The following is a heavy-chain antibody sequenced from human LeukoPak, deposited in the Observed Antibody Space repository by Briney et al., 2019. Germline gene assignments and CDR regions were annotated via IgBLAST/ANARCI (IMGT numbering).Heavy chain of an antibody. D-gene: IGHD6-13*01. CDR3: ARDGASPRGIAAAGTEDNWFDP. CDR2: IYTSGST. V-gene: IGHV4-61*02. J-gene: IGHJ5*02. CDR1: GGSISSGSYY. Sequence: TPSQTLSLTCTVSGGSISSGSYYWSWIRPPAGKGLEWSGRIYTSGSTNYNPSLKSRVTISVDTSKNQFSLKLSSVTAADTAVYYCARDGASPRGIAAAGTEDNWFDPWGQGTLVTVSS.